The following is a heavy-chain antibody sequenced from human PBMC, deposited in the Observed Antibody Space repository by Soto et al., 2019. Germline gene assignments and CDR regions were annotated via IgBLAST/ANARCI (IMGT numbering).Heavy chain of an antibody. J-gene: IGHJ4*02. D-gene: IGHD6-13*01. CDR3: AIWPYSSSWYTPINFDY. CDR1: GFTFSSYG. V-gene: IGHV3-33*01. CDR2: IWYDGSNK. Sequence: QVQLVESGGGVVQPGRSLRLSCAASGFTFSSYGMHWVRQAPGKGLEWVAVIWYDGSNKYYADSVKGRFTISRDNSKNTLYLQMISLRAEDTAVYYCAIWPYSSSWYTPINFDYWGQGTLVTVSS.